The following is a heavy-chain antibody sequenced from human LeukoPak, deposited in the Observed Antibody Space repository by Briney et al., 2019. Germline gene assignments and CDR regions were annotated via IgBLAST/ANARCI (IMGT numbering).Heavy chain of an antibody. CDR3: ARADDYRDAFDY. J-gene: IGHJ4*02. D-gene: IGHD4-17*01. Sequence: ASVNVSCKASGYTFTSYYMHWVRQAPGRGLEWMGIINPNGGSTSYAQMFQGRVTMTRDTSTATVYMELSSLRSEDTALYYCARADDYRDAFDYWGQGTLVTVSS. CDR1: GYTFTSYY. V-gene: IGHV1-46*01. CDR2: INPNGGST.